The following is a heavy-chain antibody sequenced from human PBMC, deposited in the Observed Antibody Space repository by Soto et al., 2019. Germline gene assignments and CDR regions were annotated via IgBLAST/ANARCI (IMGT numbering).Heavy chain of an antibody. CDR1: SGSISASSCY. CDR2: FHYSGGP. V-gene: IGHV4-39*01. CDR3: GRQGGLLLRMGYLDY. D-gene: IGHD2-15*01. J-gene: IGHJ4*02. Sequence: SETLSLTCAVSSGSISASSCYWGWIRQPPGKGLEWIGSFHYSGGPYYNPSLKRRVTISVDTSKNQFFLRLSSMTATDTAVSYCGRQGGLLLRMGYLDYWGQGALVTVSS.